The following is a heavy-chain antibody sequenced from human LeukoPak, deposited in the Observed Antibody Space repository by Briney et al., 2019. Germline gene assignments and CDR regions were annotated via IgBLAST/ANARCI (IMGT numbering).Heavy chain of an antibody. CDR1: GGTFSSYA. J-gene: IGHJ4*02. V-gene: IGHV1-69*04. D-gene: IGHD3-16*01. Sequence: ASVKVSCKASGGTFSSYAISWVRQAPGQGLEWMGRIIPILGIANYAQKFQGRVTITADESTSTAYMELSSLRSEDTAVYYCAREGPITSYFDYWGQGTLVTVSS. CDR3: AREGPITSYFDY. CDR2: IIPILGIA.